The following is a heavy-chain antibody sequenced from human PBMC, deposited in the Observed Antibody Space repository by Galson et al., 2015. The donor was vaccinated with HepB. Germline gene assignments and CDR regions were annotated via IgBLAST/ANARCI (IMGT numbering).Heavy chain of an antibody. CDR2: IAYDGINR. V-gene: IGHV3-30*18. CDR1: GFRFSDYG. D-gene: IGHD2-2*02. Sequence: SLRLSCAASGFRFSDYGMHWVRQAPGKGLEWVAVIAYDGINRHYADSVKGRFTISRDSSKNTVVLEMNSLSADDTAFYHCAKCLGSGASCYKATIDYWGQGTLVTVSS. J-gene: IGHJ4*02. CDR3: AKCLGSGASCYKATIDY.